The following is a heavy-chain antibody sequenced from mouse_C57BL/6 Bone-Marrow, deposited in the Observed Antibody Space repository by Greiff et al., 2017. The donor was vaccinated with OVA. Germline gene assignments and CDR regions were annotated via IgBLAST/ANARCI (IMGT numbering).Heavy chain of an antibody. V-gene: IGHV1-50*01. D-gene: IGHD2-2*01. J-gene: IGHJ2*01. CDR2: IDPSDSYT. CDR1: GYTFTSYW. Sequence: VQLQQPGAELVKPGASVKLSCKASGYTFTSYWMQWVKQRPGQGLEWIGEIDPSDSYTNYTQKFKGKSTLTVDTSSSTAYIQLSSLTSEDSAVYYCARYGYDENYFDYWGQGTTLTVSS. CDR3: ARYGYDENYFDY.